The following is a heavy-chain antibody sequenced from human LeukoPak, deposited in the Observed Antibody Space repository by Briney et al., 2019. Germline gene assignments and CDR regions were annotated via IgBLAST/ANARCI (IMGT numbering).Heavy chain of an antibody. CDR2: MNHGGTT. J-gene: IGHJ6*02. CDR3: ARLSESSCNKWPCYYYGMDV. Sequence: SETLPLTCAVYGGSFSGYYWSWIRQPPGKGLEWIGEMNHGGTTNYNPALKSRVTISVDTSKNQFSLKLSSVTAADTAVYYCARLSESSCNKWPCYYYGMDVWGQGTTVTVSS. CDR1: GGSFSGYY. V-gene: IGHV4-34*01. D-gene: IGHD2-2*02.